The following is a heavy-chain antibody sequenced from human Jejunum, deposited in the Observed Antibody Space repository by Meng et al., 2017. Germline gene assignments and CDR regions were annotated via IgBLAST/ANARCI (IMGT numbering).Heavy chain of an antibody. CDR3: AKLLLITFGGVIVKESYFAY. V-gene: IGHV3-23*01. CDR1: GFTFTSYA. J-gene: IGHJ4*02. Sequence: GESLKISCAASGFTFTSYAMSWVRQAPGRGLEWVSTISDSGGSTFYADSVKGRFTISRDNSKNTLYLQMNSLRAEDTAVYYCAKLLLITFGGVIVKESYFAYWGQGTLVTVSS. D-gene: IGHD3-16*01. CDR2: ISDSGGST.